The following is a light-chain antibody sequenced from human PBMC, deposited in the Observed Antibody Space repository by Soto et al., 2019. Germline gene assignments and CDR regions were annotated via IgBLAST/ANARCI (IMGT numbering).Light chain of an antibody. V-gene: IGLV2-23*01. CDR1: SSDVGSYNL. Sequence: QSALTQPASVSGSPGQSITISCTGTSSDVGSYNLVSWYQQHPGEAPKLMIYGGTKRPSGVSNRFSGSKSGNTASLTSSGLQAEDEADYYCCSYAGITTYYVFGTGTKLTVL. CDR2: GGT. CDR3: CSYAGITTYYV. J-gene: IGLJ1*01.